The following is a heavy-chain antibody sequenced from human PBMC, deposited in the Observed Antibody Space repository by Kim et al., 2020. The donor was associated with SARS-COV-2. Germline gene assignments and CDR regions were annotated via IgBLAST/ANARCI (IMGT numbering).Heavy chain of an antibody. CDR2: IYGGGNT. J-gene: IGHJ4*02. CDR1: GFTVSSNY. D-gene: IGHD6-19*01. Sequence: GGSLRLSCAASGFTVSSNYMSWVRQAPGKGLEWVSVIYGGGNTYYADSVKGRFTISRDNSKNTLYLQMNSLRAEDTAVYYCARWGLGSPPPGDNHPAGAFDYWGQGTLVTVSS. V-gene: IGHV3-66*01. CDR3: ARWGLGSPPPGDNHPAGAFDY.